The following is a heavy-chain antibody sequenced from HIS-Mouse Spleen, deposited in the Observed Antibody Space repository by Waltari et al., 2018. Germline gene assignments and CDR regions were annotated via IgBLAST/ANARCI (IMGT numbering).Heavy chain of an antibody. CDR1: EFTCSSYG. CDR2: ISYDGSNK. J-gene: IGHJ4*02. V-gene: IGHV3-30*18. CDR3: AKDKHHAFDY. Sequence: QVQLVESGGGVVQPGRSLRLSCAASEFTCSSYGMHWVRQAPGKGLEWVAVISYDGSNKYYADSVKGRFTISRDNSKNTLYLQMNSLRAEDTAVYYCAKDKHHAFDYWGQGTLVTVSS.